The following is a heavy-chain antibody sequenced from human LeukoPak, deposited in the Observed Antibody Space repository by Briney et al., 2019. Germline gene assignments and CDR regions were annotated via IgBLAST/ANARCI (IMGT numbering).Heavy chain of an antibody. V-gene: IGHV3-9*01. J-gene: IGHJ6*02. CDR3: GKDISAGGMDV. CDR2: IGWNSART. Sequence: GGSLRLSRTASESTFDHAMHWVRQTPGKGLEWVSGIGWNSARTGYADSVRGRFTIFRDNAKNSLYLQMNSLRAEDTALYYCGKDISAGGMDVWGQGTTVTVSS. D-gene: IGHD3-10*01. CDR1: ESTFDHA.